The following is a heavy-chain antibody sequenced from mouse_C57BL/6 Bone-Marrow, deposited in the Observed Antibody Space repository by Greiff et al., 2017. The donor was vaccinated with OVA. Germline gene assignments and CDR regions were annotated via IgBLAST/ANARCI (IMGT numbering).Heavy chain of an antibody. D-gene: IGHD1-1*01. CDR2: INYDGSST. J-gene: IGHJ2*01. CDR1: GFTFSDYY. V-gene: IGHV5-16*01. CDR3: AREGWYGSSYFDY. Sequence: EVKVVESEGGLVQPGSSMKLSCTASGFTFSDYYMAWVRQVPEKGLEWVANINYDGSSTYYLDSLKSRFIISRDNAKNILYLQMSSLKSEDTATYYCAREGWYGSSYFDYWGQGTTLTVSS.